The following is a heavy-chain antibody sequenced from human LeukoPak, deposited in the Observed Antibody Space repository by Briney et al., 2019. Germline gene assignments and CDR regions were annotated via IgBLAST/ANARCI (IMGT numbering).Heavy chain of an antibody. CDR3: ARDTSLITIFGVVIDYFDY. CDR2: ISSSSSYI. Sequence: GGSLRLSCAASGFTFSSYSMNWVRQAPGKGLEWASSISSSSSYIYYADSVKGRFTISRDNAKNSLYLQMNSLRAEDTAVYYCARDTSLITIFGVVIDYFDYWGQGTLVTVSS. V-gene: IGHV3-21*01. D-gene: IGHD3-3*01. J-gene: IGHJ4*02. CDR1: GFTFSSYS.